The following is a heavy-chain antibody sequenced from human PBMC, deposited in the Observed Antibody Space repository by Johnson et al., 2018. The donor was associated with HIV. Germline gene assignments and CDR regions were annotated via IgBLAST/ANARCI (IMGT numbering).Heavy chain of an antibody. V-gene: IGHV3-23*01. CDR1: GFTFTSYA. CDR2: IDGGGGSK. Sequence: EVLLLESGGGLLQPGGSLRLSCAASGFTFTSYAMSWFRQAPGKWLEWVSTIDGGGGSKSYADSMKGRFTISRDNSKITLYLQVNSLRAEDTAIYYCAKGGGGYWGPFDVWGQGTMVTVSS. CDR3: AKGGGGYWGPFDV. D-gene: IGHD2-21*02. J-gene: IGHJ3*01.